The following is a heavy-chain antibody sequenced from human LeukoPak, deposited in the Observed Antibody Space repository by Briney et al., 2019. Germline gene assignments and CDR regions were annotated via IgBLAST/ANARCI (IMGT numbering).Heavy chain of an antibody. CDR3: ARYVTCSGVSCYKYYYYYMDV. CDR1: GYTFNGYY. CDR2: INPNSGDT. J-gene: IGHJ6*03. D-gene: IGHD2-15*01. Sequence: ASVKVSCKASGYTFNGYYMHWVRQAPGQGLEWMGWINPNSGDTKYAQKFQGRVTMTRDTSISTAYMELSRLRSDDTAVYYCARYVTCSGVSCYKYYYYYMDVWGKGTTVTVSS. V-gene: IGHV1-2*02.